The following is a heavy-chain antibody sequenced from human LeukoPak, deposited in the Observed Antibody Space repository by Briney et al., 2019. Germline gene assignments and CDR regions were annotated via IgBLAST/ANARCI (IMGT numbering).Heavy chain of an antibody. D-gene: IGHD3-3*01. CDR2: MNPNSGNT. Sequence: GASVKVSCKASGYTFTSYDINWVRQATGQGLEWMGWMNPNSGNTGYAQKFQGRVTMTRSTSISTAYMELSSLRSEDTAVYYCARTLKSAGGDFWSGYYYYYGMDVWGQGTTVTVSS. CDR1: GYTFTSYD. V-gene: IGHV1-8*01. J-gene: IGHJ6*02. CDR3: ARTLKSAGGDFWSGYYYYYGMDV.